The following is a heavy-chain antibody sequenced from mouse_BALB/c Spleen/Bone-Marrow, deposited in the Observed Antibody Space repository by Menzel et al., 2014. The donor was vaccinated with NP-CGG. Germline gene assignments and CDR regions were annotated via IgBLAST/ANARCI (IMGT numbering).Heavy chain of an antibody. D-gene: IGHD4-1*01. V-gene: IGHV1-7*01. J-gene: IGHJ2*01. Sequence: QVQLQQSGAELAKPGASVKMSCNASGYTFTSYWMHWVKQRPGQGLEWIGYINPSTGYTEYNQKFKDKATLTADKSSSTAYMQLSSLTSEDSAVYYCATGYYFDYWGQGTTLTVSS. CDR3: ATGYYFDY. CDR1: GYTFTSYW. CDR2: INPSTGYT.